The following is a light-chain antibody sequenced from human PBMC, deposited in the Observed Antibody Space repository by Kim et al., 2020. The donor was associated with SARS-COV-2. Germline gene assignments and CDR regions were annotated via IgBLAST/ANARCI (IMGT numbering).Light chain of an antibody. CDR2: GAS. CDR3: QQYDDFPIA. J-gene: IGKJ5*01. V-gene: IGKV1-16*01. CDR1: QDISNY. Sequence: DIQMTQSPSSLSASVGDRVTITCRASQDISNYLAWFQQKPRQAPKSRIYGASSLQIRVPSRFSGSGSGRDFTLTITSLYPEDFASYYCQQYDDFPIAFGQGTRQEIK.